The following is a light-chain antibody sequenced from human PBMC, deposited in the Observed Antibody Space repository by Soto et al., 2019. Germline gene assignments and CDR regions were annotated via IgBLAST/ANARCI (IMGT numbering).Light chain of an antibody. CDR1: QSVTSTY. Sequence: GLTQSPGTLSLSPGERATLSCRASQSVTSTYLAWYQQKPGQAPRLLIYGASSRATGVPDRFSGSGSGTDFTLTISRLEPEDFAVYFCHHYARTFGQGTKVEIK. CDR2: GAS. J-gene: IGKJ1*01. V-gene: IGKV3-20*01. CDR3: HHYART.